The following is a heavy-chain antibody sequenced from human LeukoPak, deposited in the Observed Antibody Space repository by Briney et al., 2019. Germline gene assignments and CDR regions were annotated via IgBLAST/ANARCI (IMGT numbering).Heavy chain of an antibody. J-gene: IGHJ4*02. CDR3: AKDGAGSQSYCSSTSCYVDY. CDR2: ISGSASST. V-gene: IGHV3-23*01. CDR1: GFTFSNYA. D-gene: IGHD2-2*01. Sequence: GGSQRLSCAASGFTFSNYAMSWVRQAPGKGLEWVSAISGSASSTYHADSVKGRFTISRDNSKNTLYLQMNSLRADDTAVYYCAKDGAGSQSYCSSTSCYVDYWGQGTLVTVSS.